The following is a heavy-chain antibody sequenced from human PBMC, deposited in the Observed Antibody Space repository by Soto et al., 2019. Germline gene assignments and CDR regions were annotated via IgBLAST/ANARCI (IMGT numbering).Heavy chain of an antibody. Sequence: SETLSLTCTVSGGSISSSSYYWGWIRQPPGKGLEWIGSIYYSGSTNYNPSLKSRVTISVDTSKNQFSLKLSSVTAADTAVYYCARTQPNWTKGRFDYWGQGTLVTVSS. V-gene: IGHV4-39*07. J-gene: IGHJ4*02. CDR2: IYYSGST. CDR1: GGSISSSSYY. CDR3: ARTQPNWTKGRFDY. D-gene: IGHD1-1*01.